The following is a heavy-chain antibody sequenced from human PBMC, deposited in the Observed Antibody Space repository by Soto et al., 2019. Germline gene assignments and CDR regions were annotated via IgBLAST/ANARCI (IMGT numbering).Heavy chain of an antibody. CDR3: ASLTMVRGAEIDY. D-gene: IGHD3-10*01. V-gene: IGHV1-69*06. J-gene: IGHJ4*02. CDR1: GGTFSSYA. Sequence: SVKVSCKASGGTFSSYAISWVRQAPGQGLEWMGGIIPIFGTANYAQKFQGRVTITADKSTSTAYMELSSLRSEDTAVYYCASLTMVRGAEIDYWGQGTLVTVSS. CDR2: IIPIFGTA.